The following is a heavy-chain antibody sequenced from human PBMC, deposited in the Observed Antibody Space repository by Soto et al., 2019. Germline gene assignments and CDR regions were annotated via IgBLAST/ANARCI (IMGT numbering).Heavy chain of an antibody. CDR1: GFTFSSYA. J-gene: IGHJ4*02. V-gene: IGHV3-30-3*01. CDR2: ISYDGSNK. D-gene: IGHD3-22*01. CDR3: ASDYYYDSSGYYWPFVY. Sequence: GGSLRLSCAASGFTFSSYAMHWVRQAPGKGLEWVAVISYDGSNKYYADSVKGRFTISRDNSKNTLYLQMNSLRAEDTAVYYCASDYYYDSSGYYWPFVYWGEGILVTSPQ.